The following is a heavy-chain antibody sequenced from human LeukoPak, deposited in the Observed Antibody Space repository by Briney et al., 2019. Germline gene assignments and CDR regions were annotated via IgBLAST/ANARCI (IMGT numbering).Heavy chain of an antibody. CDR1: GYTFTGYY. CDR2: INPNSGGT. CDR3: AYSSYSSSSYFDY. Sequence: ASVKVSCKASGYTFTGYYMHWVRQAPGQGLEWMGRINPNSGGTNYAQEFQGRVTMTRDTSISTAYMELSRLRSDDTAVYYCAYSSYSSSSYFDYWGQGTLVTVSS. J-gene: IGHJ4*02. D-gene: IGHD6-6*01. V-gene: IGHV1-2*06.